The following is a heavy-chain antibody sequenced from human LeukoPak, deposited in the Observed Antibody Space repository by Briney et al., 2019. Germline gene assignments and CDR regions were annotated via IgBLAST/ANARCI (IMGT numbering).Heavy chain of an antibody. CDR2: ISSSSSYI. CDR1: GFTFSSYS. CDR3: ASDEGILSWYIDY. V-gene: IGHV3-21*01. Sequence: GGSLRLSCAASGFTFSSYSMNWVRQAPGKGLEWVSSISSSSSYIYYADSVKGRFTISRDNAKNSLYLQMKSLRAEDTAVYYCASDEGILSWYIDYWGQGTLVTVSS. D-gene: IGHD6-13*01. J-gene: IGHJ4*02.